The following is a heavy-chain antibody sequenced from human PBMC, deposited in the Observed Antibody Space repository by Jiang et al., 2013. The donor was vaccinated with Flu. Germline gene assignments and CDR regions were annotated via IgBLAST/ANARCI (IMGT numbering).Heavy chain of an antibody. D-gene: IGHD6-6*01. CDR3: ARFQRNWYSSSGSVYMASGY. CDR1: GYTFTSYA. V-gene: IGHV7-4-1*02. J-gene: IGHJ4*02. Sequence: SELKKPGASVKVSCKASGYTFTSYAMNWVRQAPGQGLEWMGWINTNTGNPTYAQGFTGRFVFSLDTSVSTAYLQISSLKAEDTAVYYCARFQRNWYSSSGSVYMASGYWGQGTLVTVSS. CDR2: INTNTGNP.